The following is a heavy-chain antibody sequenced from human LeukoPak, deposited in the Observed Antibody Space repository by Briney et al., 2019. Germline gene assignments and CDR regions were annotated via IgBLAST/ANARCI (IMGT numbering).Heavy chain of an antibody. D-gene: IGHD6-13*01. J-gene: IGHJ4*02. CDR3: ARAPVIAAPFDY. V-gene: IGHV1-69*13. CDR2: IIPIFGTA. Sequence: SVKVSCKASGGTFSSYAISWVRQAPGQGLEWMGGIIPIFGTANYAQKFQGRVTITADESTSTAYMELSSLRSEDTAVYYCARAPVIAAPFDYWGQGTLVTVSS. CDR1: GGTFSSYA.